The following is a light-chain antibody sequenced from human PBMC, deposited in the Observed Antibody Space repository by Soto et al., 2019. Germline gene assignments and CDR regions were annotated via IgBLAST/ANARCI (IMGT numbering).Light chain of an antibody. J-gene: IGLJ2*01. CDR2: EGS. CDR1: SSDVGSYNL. CDR3: WSYVGSSTDVV. V-gene: IGLV2-23*01. Sequence: QSALTQPASVSGSPGQSITISCTGTSSDVGSYNLVSWYQQHPGKAPKLIIYEGSKRPSGVSNRFSGSKSGNTASLTISGLQAEDEADYDCWSYVGSSTDVVFGGGTELTVL.